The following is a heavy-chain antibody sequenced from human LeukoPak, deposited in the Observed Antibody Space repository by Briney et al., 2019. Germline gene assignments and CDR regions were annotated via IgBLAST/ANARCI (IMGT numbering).Heavy chain of an antibody. CDR2: IKEDGGEI. V-gene: IGHV3-7*01. CDR3: AREGSWGGYQSDY. J-gene: IGHJ4*02. Sequence: GGSLRLSCAASRFTFSSYSMNWVRQAPGKGLEWVANIKEDGGEIYYVDSVKGRFTISRDNAKNSLYLQMHSLRAEDTAVYYCAREGSWGGYQSDYWGQGTLVTVSS. CDR1: RFTFSSYS. D-gene: IGHD3-3*01.